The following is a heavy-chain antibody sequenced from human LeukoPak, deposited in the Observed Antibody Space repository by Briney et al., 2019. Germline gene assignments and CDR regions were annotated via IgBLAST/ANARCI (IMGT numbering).Heavy chain of an antibody. V-gene: IGHV3-30*02. CDR3: TSGKFDL. CDR1: GFSFGDYG. Sequence: PGGSLRLSCGASGFSFGDYGMNWVRQAPGKGLEWVGFMRNDGVNKYYADSIKGRFTISRDNSRNTVFLHLNSLRLDDTAVFYCTSGKFDLWGQGTLVTVPS. J-gene: IGHJ5*02. CDR2: MRNDGVNK.